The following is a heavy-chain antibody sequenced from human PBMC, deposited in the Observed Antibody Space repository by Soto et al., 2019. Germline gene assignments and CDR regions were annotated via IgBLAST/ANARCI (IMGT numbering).Heavy chain of an antibody. CDR3: AKVAVTGPLFYYYYIDV. CDR2: ISWNSATI. Sequence: EVQLVESGGGLVQPGRTLRLSCAASGFTFGDYAMHWVRQAPGKGLEWVSGISWNSATIAYADSVKGRFTISRNNAQKSLYLQMKALTTDDTALYYCAKVAVTGPLFYYYYIDVWGQGTTVTVSS. V-gene: IGHV3-9*01. CDR1: GFTFGDYA. D-gene: IGHD2-15*01. J-gene: IGHJ6*03.